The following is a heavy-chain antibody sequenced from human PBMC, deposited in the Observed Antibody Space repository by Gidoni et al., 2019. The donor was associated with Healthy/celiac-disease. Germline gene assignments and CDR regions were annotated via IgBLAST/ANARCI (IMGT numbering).Heavy chain of an antibody. D-gene: IGHD6-13*01. V-gene: IGHV3-7*01. CDR2: IKQDGSEK. CDR1: GSPFSSYW. Sequence: EVQLVVSGGGLVQPGGSLSLHCPALGSPFSSYWRSWVRQAPGKGVEWVAKIKQDGSEKCYVDSVKGRFTISRDKAKNLLYLQMNRLRAEDTAVYYCAREREQQLQCFDYWGQGTLVTVSS. J-gene: IGHJ4*02. CDR3: AREREQQLQCFDY.